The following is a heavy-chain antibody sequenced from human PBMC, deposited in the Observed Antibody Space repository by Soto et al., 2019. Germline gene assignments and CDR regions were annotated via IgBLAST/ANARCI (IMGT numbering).Heavy chain of an antibody. Sequence: SETLSLTWTVSGGSPSRYYWRWFRQPPEKGLEWIGYIYYSGSTNYNPSLKSRVTISVDTSKNQFSLKLSSVTAADTAVYYCARGTAWLRYEAIKVFDYWGQGTLVTISS. CDR3: ARGTAWLRYEAIKVFDY. D-gene: IGHD5-12*01. J-gene: IGHJ4*02. CDR2: IYYSGST. CDR1: GGSPSRYY. V-gene: IGHV4-59*01.